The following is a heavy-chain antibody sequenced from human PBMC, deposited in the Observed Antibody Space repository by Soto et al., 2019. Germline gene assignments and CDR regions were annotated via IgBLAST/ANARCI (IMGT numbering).Heavy chain of an antibody. CDR2: IYYSGST. CDR1: GGSISSSSYY. J-gene: IGHJ5*02. D-gene: IGHD6-19*01. CDR3: ARLAGRYNNWFDP. V-gene: IGHV4-39*01. Sequence: QLQLQESGPGLVKPSETLSLTCTVSGGSISSSSYYWGWIRQPPGKGLEWIGSIYYSGSTYYNPSLKSRVTISVDTSKNQFSLKLSSVTAADTAVYYCARLAGRYNNWFDPWGQGTLVTVSS.